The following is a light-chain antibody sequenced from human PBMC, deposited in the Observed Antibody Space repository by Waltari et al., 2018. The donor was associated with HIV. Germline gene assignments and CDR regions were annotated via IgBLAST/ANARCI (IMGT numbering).Light chain of an antibody. CDR2: EVT. V-gene: IGLV2-14*01. J-gene: IGLJ2*01. CDR3: SSYTRRGTVV. CDR1: SSDIGYSDY. Sequence: QSALTQPASVSGSPGQSIVIPCTGSSSDIGYSDYFSWYQQYPGQAPKALISEVTSRPSGTSSRFSGSESATTAFLAISKLQTDDEADYFCSSYTRRGTVVFGGGTRLTVL.